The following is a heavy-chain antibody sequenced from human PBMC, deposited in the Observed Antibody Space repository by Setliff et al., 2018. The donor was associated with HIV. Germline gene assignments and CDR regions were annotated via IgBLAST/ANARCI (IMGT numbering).Heavy chain of an antibody. J-gene: IGHJ4*02. V-gene: IGHV3-15*01. CDR2: IKSKRDGGTI. Sequence: GGSLRLSCAASGFSFNNYWMHWVRQGPGKGLEWLGRIKSKRDGGTIDYTAPVKGRFTISRDDSKNTLYLEMNNLKTEDTAVYYCTTDRFVWGQGTLVTVSS. CDR3: TTDRFV. D-gene: IGHD3-16*01. CDR1: GFSFNNYW.